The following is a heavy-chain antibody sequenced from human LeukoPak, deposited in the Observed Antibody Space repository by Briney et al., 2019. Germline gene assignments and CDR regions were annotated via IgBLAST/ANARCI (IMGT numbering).Heavy chain of an antibody. CDR3: AKDLSSAITSALVLDV. V-gene: IGHV3-9*01. Sequence: GGSLRLSCTVSGFTFDDYAMHWVRHTPGKGLEWVAGITWNRDNIGYGDSVKGRFTISRDNVKNVLYLQMNSLRPEDTALYYCAKDLSSAITSALVLDVWGQGTTV. D-gene: IGHD3-22*01. J-gene: IGHJ6*02. CDR1: GFTFDDYA. CDR2: ITWNRDNI.